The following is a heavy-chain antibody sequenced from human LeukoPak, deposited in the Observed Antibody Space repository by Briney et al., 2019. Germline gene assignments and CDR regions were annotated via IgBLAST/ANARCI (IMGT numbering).Heavy chain of an antibody. V-gene: IGHV3-30*18. CDR2: ISYDGSNK. CDR3: AKDLTIAVALPGDY. J-gene: IGHJ4*02. CDR1: GFTFSSYG. D-gene: IGHD6-19*01. Sequence: GGSLRLSCAASGFTFSSYGMHWVRQAPGKGLEWVAVISYDGSNKYYADSVKGRFTISRDNSKNTLYLQMNSLRAEDTAVYYCAKDLTIAVALPGDYWGQGTLDTVSS.